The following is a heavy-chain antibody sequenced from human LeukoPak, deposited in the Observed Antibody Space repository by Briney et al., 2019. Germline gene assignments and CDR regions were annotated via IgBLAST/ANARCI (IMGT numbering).Heavy chain of an antibody. V-gene: IGHV1-8*01. CDR2: MNPNSGNT. J-gene: IGHJ5*02. Sequence: ASVRVSCRASGYTFTSYDIIWLRQAPGQGLEWMGWMNPNSGNTGYTQKLQGRVTMTRDTSISTAYMELSSLRSEDTAVYYCARKGIAAAGTSWFDPWGQGTLVTVSS. CDR1: GYTFTSYD. CDR3: ARKGIAAAGTSWFDP. D-gene: IGHD6-13*01.